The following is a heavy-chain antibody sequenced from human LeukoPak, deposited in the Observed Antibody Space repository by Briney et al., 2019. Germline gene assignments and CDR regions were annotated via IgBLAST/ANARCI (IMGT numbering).Heavy chain of an antibody. V-gene: IGHV3-33*06. CDR3: AKETPLAAATRIINY. J-gene: IGHJ4*02. Sequence: GGSLRLSCAASGFTFSSYGMHRVRQAPGKGLEWVAVIWYDGSNKYYADSVKGRFTISRDNSKNTLYLQMNSLRAEDTAVYYCAKETPLAAATRIINYWGQGTLVTVSS. D-gene: IGHD6-13*01. CDR1: GFTFSSYG. CDR2: IWYDGSNK.